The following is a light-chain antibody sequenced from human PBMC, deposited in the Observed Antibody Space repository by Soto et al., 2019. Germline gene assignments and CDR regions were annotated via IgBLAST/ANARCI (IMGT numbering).Light chain of an antibody. V-gene: IGKV1-5*01. CDR3: QQFNSYPIT. CDR1: QSIIRW. CDR2: EAS. J-gene: IGKJ5*01. Sequence: DIQMTQSPATLSASVGDRDTIACRSSQSIIRWLTWYQQKPGKAPKLLIYEASSLESGVPSRFSGSGSGTEFTLTIGGLQPDDFATYYCQQFNSYPITFGQGTRLEI.